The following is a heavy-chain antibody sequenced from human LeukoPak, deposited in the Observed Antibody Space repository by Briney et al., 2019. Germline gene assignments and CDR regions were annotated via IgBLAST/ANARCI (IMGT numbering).Heavy chain of an antibody. J-gene: IGHJ6*02. CDR3: AREVREPLGFVSYGMDV. Sequence: GRSLRLSCAASGFTFSSYAMHWVRQAPGKGLEWVAVISYDGSNKYYADSVKGRFTISRDNSKNTMYLQMNSLRDEDKAVYYCAREVREPLGFVSYGMDVWGQGTTVTVSS. V-gene: IGHV3-30-3*01. CDR1: GFTFSSYA. D-gene: IGHD1-14*01. CDR2: ISYDGSNK.